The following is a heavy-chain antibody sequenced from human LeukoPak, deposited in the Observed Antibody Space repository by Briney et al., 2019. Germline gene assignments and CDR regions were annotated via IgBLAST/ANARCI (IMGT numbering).Heavy chain of an antibody. CDR1: GFAFSVYG. CDR2: TRNDGSHS. V-gene: IGHV3-30*02. CDR3: AKSADGSGTFGY. Sequence: PGGSLRLSCAASGFAFSVYGMHWVRQAPGKGLEWVAFTRNDGSHSYYADSVKGRFTISRDNAKNTLYLQMNSLRPEDTAVYYCAKSADGSGTFGYWGQGTLVSVSS. D-gene: IGHD3-10*01. J-gene: IGHJ4*02.